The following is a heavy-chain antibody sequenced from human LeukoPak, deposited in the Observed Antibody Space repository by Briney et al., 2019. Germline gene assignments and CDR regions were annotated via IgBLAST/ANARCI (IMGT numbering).Heavy chain of an antibody. V-gene: IGHV4-59*01. CDR1: GGSISSYY. CDR2: IYYSGST. CDR3: ARSSIGDAFDI. D-gene: IGHD6-6*01. Sequence: SETLSLTCTVSGGSISSYYWSWIRQPPGKGLEWIGYIYYSGSTNYNPSLKSRVTISVDTSKNQFSLKLSSVTAADTAVYYCARSSIGDAFDIWGQGTMVTVSS. J-gene: IGHJ3*02.